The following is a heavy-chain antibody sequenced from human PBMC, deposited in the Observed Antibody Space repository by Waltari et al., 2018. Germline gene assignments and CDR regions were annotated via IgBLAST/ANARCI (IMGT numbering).Heavy chain of an antibody. J-gene: IGHJ4*02. Sequence: QVQLVQSGAEVKKPGSSVKVSCKASGGTFSSYAISWVRQAPGQGLEWMGGIIPIVGTANYAQKFQGRVTSTADKSTSTAYMELSSLRSEDTAVYYCARGLTPQRIAAGGSDYWGQGTLVTVSS. CDR1: GGTFSSYA. CDR3: ARGLTPQRIAAGGSDY. V-gene: IGHV1-69*14. CDR2: IIPIVGTA. D-gene: IGHD6-13*01.